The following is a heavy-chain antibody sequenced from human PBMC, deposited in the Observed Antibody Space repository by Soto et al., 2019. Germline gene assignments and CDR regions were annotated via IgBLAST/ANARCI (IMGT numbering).Heavy chain of an antibody. V-gene: IGHV3-15*07. CDR3: TSVGDSYCEAYDH. D-gene: IGHD3-22*01. CDR2: IKSKRAGGTI. J-gene: IGHJ1*01. Sequence: EVQLVESGGGVVKPGGSLGISCAASGFSFTHAWTNWVLKAPGKGLEWVGRIKSKRAGGTIDYAAPVKGRFTISRDDSENTVYLQMNSLKTEDTAMYYCTSVGDSYCEAYDHWGQGTLVTVSS. CDR1: GFSFTHAW.